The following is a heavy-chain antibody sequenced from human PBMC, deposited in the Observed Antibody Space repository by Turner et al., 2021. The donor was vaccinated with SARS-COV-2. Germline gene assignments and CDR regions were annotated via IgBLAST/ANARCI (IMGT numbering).Heavy chain of an antibody. Sequence: QLQLPESGPGLVKSSENLSLTCTVSGGSISSNYYWGWICQPPGKRREWIGSIYYSGTTYYNPSLRSRVTISVDAAKNQFSLKMSSVTAAETAVYYCASQASSFWYYYFDSWGQGTLVTVSS. J-gene: IGHJ4*02. CDR1: GGSISSNYY. D-gene: IGHD6-13*01. V-gene: IGHV4-39*01. CDR3: ASQASSFWYYYFDS. CDR2: IYYSGTT.